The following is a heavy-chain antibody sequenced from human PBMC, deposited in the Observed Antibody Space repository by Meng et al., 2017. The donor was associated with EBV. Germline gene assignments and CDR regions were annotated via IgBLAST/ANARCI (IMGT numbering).Heavy chain of an antibody. Sequence: GQLVQSGGEVKKPGASVKVSCKASGYTFTGYDMQWVRQAPGQGLEWMGRINPNSGGTNYAQKFQGRVTMTRDTSISTAYMELSRLRSDDTAVYYCARVGIAVAGTGDYWGQGTLVTVSS. D-gene: IGHD6-19*01. J-gene: IGHJ4*02. V-gene: IGHV1-2*06. CDR2: INPNSGGT. CDR1: GYTFTGYD. CDR3: ARVGIAVAGTGDY.